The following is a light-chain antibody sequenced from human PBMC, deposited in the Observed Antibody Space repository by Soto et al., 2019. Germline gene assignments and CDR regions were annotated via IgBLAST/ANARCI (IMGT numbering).Light chain of an antibody. CDR1: QSVGSSY. CDR3: QQRSNWLT. CDR2: DTS. J-gene: IGKJ4*01. V-gene: IGKV3D-20*02. Sequence: EVVLTQSPGTLSLSPGERATLSCRSSQSVGSSYLAWYQQKPGQAPRLLIYDTSTRATGIPARFSGSGSGTDFTLTISSLEPEDFAVYYCQQRSNWLTFGGGTKVDIK.